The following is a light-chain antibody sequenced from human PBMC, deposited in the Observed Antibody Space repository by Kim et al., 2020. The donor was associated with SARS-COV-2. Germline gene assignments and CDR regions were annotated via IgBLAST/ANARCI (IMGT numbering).Light chain of an antibody. J-gene: IGKJ1*01. V-gene: IGKV1-27*01. CDR2: AAS. Sequence: AAGGDGVTIICRAGQGISNDLVWYQQKPGKVPKVLIYAASALQSGVPSRFSGSGSGTDFTLTISSLQPEDAATYYCQNYNGFPWKFGQGTKVEIK. CDR3: QNYNGFPWK. CDR1: QGISND.